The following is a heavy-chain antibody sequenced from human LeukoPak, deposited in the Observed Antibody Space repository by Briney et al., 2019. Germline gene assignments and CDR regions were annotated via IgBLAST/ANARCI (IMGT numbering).Heavy chain of an antibody. J-gene: IGHJ5*02. CDR3: ARLPSRWIPNNWFDP. CDR1: GGSISSYY. V-gene: IGHV4-39*01. Sequence: PSETLSLTCTVSGGSISSYYWGWIRQPPGKGLEWIGSIYYSGSTYYNPSLKSRVTISVDTSKNQFSLKLSSVTAADTAVYYCARLPSRWIPNNWFDPWGQGTLVTVSS. CDR2: IYYSGST. D-gene: IGHD5-24*01.